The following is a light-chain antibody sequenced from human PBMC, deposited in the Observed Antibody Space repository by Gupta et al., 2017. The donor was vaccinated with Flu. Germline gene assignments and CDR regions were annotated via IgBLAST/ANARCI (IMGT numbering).Light chain of an antibody. CDR1: SSDVGSYNF. J-gene: IGLJ2*01. CDR2: DVT. CDR3: CSYAGNDIMV. Sequence: ATISCTGTSSDVGSYNFVSWYQQAQGKAHKIIIYDVTKRPAGVPDRFSGSKSGNTASLTISGLQEEEEADYYCCSYAGNDIMVFGGGTKLTAL. V-gene: IGLV2-11*01.